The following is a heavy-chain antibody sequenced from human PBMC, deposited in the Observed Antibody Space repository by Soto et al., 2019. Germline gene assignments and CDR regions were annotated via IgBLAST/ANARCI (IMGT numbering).Heavy chain of an antibody. CDR1: GYTFTSYY. CDR2: INPSGGST. CDR3: ARGPAEELRYFDWSHDY. V-gene: IGHV1-46*01. D-gene: IGHD3-9*01. Sequence: GASVKVSCKASGYTFTSYYMHWVRQAPGQGLEWMGIINPSGGSTSYAQKFQGRVTMTRDTSTSTVYMELSSLRSEDTAVYYRARGPAEELRYFDWSHDYWGQGTLVTVSS. J-gene: IGHJ4*02.